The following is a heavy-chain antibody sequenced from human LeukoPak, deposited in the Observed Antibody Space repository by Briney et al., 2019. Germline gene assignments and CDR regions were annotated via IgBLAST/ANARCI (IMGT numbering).Heavy chain of an antibody. J-gene: IGHJ4*02. V-gene: IGHV3-23*01. CDR3: SKSLGDIVVVAAAFDS. CDR2: ISGSGGST. D-gene: IGHD2-15*01. CDR1: GFTFSPYT. Sequence: PGGSLRLSCVVSGFTFSPYTMTWVRQAPGKGLEWVSAISGSGGSTYYADSVKGRFTISRDNSKNTLYLQMNILRAEDTAVYYCSKSLGDIVVVAAAFDSWGQGALVTASS.